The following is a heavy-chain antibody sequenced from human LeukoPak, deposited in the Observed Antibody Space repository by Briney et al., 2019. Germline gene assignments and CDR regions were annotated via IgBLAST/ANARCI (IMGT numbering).Heavy chain of an antibody. CDR3: ARQKNRFNADAFDI. J-gene: IGHJ3*02. CDR1: GGSVSSYY. CDR2: IYISGNT. V-gene: IGHV4-4*07. Sequence: SETLSLTCTVSGGSVSSYYWSWIRQPAGKGLEWIGRIYISGNTNYNPSLKSRVTMSVDTSKNQFSLKLSSVTAADTAVYYCARQKNRFNADAFDIWGQGTMVTVSS. D-gene: IGHD3-3*01.